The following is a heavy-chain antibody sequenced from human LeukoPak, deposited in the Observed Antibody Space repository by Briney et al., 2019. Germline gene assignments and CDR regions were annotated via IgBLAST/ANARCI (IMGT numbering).Heavy chain of an antibody. Sequence: GGSLRLSCAASGFTFSSYAMYWVRQAPGKGLEWVSGIFGSGGSTHYADSVKGRFTISRDNSKNTLYLQMNSLRAEDTAVYYCARDSGSVVVAADFDYWGQGTLVTVSS. CDR3: ARDSGSVVVAADFDY. V-gene: IGHV3-23*01. CDR2: IFGSGGST. D-gene: IGHD2-15*01. J-gene: IGHJ4*01. CDR1: GFTFSSYA.